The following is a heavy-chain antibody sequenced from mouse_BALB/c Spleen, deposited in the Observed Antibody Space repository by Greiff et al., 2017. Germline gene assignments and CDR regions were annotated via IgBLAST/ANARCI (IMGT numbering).Heavy chain of an antibody. Sequence: EVKLVESGGDLVKPGGSLKLSCAASGFTFSSYGMSWVRQTPDKRLEWVATISDGGSYTYYPDSVKGRFTISRDNAKNNLYLQMSNLKSDDTAMYYCARANGDGSDCWGQGTTHTVAS. CDR2: ISDGGSYT. CDR3: ARANGDGSDC. CDR1: GFTFSSYG. V-gene: IGHV5-6*01. J-gene: IGHJ2*01. D-gene: IGHD1-1*01.